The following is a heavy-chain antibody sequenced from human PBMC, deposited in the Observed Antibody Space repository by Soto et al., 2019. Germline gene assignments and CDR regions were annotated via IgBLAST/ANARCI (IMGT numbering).Heavy chain of an antibody. CDR1: VDSVSSNSAA. D-gene: IGHD6-13*01. J-gene: IGHJ6*04. CDR2: TYYRSKWYN. Sequence: PSQTLLLTFAISVDSVSSNSAAWNWIRQSPSRGLEWLGRTYYRSKWYNDYAVSVKSRITINPDTSKNQFSLQLNSVTPEDTALYYYARGGEQQLLGGMDVWGKGTTVTVS. CDR3: ARGGEQQLLGGMDV. V-gene: IGHV6-1*01.